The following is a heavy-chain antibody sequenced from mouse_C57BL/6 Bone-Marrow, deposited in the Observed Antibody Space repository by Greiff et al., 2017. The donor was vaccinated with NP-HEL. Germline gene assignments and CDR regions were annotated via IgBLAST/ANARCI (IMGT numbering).Heavy chain of an antibody. V-gene: IGHV5-4*01. Sequence: EVKVEESGGGLVKPGGSLKLSCAASGFTFSSYAMSWVRQTPEKRLEWVATISDGGSYTYYPDNVKGRFTISRDNAKNNLYLQMSHLKSEDTAMYYCARDPQLLRYFDYWGQGTTLTVSS. CDR2: ISDGGSYT. J-gene: IGHJ2*01. D-gene: IGHD1-1*01. CDR3: ARDPQLLRYFDY. CDR1: GFTFSSYA.